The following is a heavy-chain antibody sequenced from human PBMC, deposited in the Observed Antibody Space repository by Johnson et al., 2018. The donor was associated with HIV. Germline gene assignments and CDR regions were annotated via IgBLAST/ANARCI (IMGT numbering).Heavy chain of an antibody. V-gene: IGHV3-66*01. J-gene: IGHJ3*02. CDR2: IYSGSST. D-gene: IGHD3-10*01. CDR3: AKGVGSIGGAFDI. CDR1: GFTVSSNY. Sequence: EQLVESGGGLVQPGGSLRLSCAASGFTVSSNYMSWVRQAPGKGLEWVSVIYSGSSTYYADSVKGRFTISRDNSKNTLYLQMNSLRAEDTAVYYCAKGVGSIGGAFDIWGQGTMVIVS.